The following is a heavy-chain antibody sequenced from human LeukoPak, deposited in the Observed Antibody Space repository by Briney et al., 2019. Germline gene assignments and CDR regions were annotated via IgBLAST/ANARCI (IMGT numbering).Heavy chain of an antibody. V-gene: IGHV4-59*01. D-gene: IGHD3-22*01. J-gene: IGHJ3*02. CDR2: IYYSGST. CDR1: GGSISSYY. Sequence: SETLSLTCTVSGGSISSYYWSWIRQPPGKGLEWIGYIYYSGSTNYNPSLKSRVTISVDTSKNQFSLKLSSVTTADTAVYYCARHIPSDHYDGSGYPNAFDIWGQGTMVTVSS. CDR3: ARHIPSDHYDGSGYPNAFDI.